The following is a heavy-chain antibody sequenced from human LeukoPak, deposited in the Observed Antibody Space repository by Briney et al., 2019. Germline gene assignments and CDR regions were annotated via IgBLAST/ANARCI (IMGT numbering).Heavy chain of an antibody. V-gene: IGHV1-69*04. CDR2: IIPIFGIA. J-gene: IGHJ5*02. CDR3: ARDLAGARGYNWFDP. D-gene: IGHD1-26*01. Sequence: GASVKVSCKASGGTFSSYAISWVRQAPGQGLEWMGRIIPIFGIANYAQKFQGRVTITADKSTSTAYMEQSSLRSEDTAVYYCARDLAGARGYNWFDPWGQGTLVTVSS. CDR1: GGTFSSYA.